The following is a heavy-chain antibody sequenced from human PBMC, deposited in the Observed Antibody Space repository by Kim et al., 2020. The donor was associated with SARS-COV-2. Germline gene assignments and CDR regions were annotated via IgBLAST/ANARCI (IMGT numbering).Heavy chain of an antibody. D-gene: IGHD6-13*01. CDR3: AKGRIAAALY. CDR2: NK. Sequence: NKYKTDSVKGRFTISRDNSKNTLYLQMNSLRAEDTAVYYCAKGRIAAALYWGQGTLVTVSS. J-gene: IGHJ4*02. V-gene: IGHV3-30*02.